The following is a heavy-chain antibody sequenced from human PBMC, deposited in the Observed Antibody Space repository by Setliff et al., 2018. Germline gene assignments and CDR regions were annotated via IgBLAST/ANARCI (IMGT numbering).Heavy chain of an antibody. CDR1: GFTFISYA. J-gene: IGHJ2*01. Sequence: GGSLRLSCAASGFTFISYATSWVRQAPGKGLEWVSSISGRGGSTYYVDSVKGRFTISRDNSKNTLYLQMDSLRAEDTAVYYCAKGTAYYDTFWYFDLWGRGTLVTVS. D-gene: IGHD3-22*01. CDR3: AKGTAYYDTFWYFDL. V-gene: IGHV3-23*01. CDR2: ISGRGGST.